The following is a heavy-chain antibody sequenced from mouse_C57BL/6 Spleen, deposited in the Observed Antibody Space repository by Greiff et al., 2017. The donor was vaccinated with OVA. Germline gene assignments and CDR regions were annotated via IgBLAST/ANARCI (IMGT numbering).Heavy chain of an antibody. Sequence: EVQLQQSGPELVKPGASVKIPCKASGYTFTDFNMDWVKQSHGKSLEWIGDINPNNGGTIYNQKFKGKATLTVDKSSSTAYMELRSLTSEDTAVYYCARRGIYYRDYYYAMDYWGQGTSVTVSS. CDR2: INPNNGGT. J-gene: IGHJ4*01. CDR3: ARRGIYYRDYYYAMDY. V-gene: IGHV1-18*01. D-gene: IGHD2-14*01. CDR1: GYTFTDFN.